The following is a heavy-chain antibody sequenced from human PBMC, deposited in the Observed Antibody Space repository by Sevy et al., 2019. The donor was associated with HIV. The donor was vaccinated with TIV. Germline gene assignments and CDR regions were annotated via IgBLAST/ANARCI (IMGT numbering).Heavy chain of an antibody. CDR3: ARDRGTSGYFDY. Sequence: SETLSLTCTVSGGSVSSGSYYWSWIRQPPGKGLEWIGYIYYSGSTNYNPSLKSRVTISVDTSKNQFSLKLSSVTTADTAMYYCARDRGTSGYFDYWGQGTLVTVSS. CDR2: IYYSGST. V-gene: IGHV4-61*01. D-gene: IGHD1-26*01. J-gene: IGHJ4*02. CDR1: GGSVSSGSYY.